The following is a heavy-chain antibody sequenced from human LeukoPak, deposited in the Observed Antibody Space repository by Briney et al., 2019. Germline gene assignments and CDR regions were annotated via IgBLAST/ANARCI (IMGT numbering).Heavy chain of an antibody. J-gene: IGHJ4*02. V-gene: IGHV4-59*08. CDR1: GGSISSYY. CDR2: IYYSGGT. D-gene: IGHD3-10*01. Sequence: SETLSLTCTVSGGSISSYYWSWIRQPPGKGLEWIGYIYYSGGTNYNPSLKSRVTISVDTSKNQFSLKLSSVTAADTAVYYCARPQGSGSYYRHWGQGTLVTVSS. CDR3: ARPQGSGSYYRH.